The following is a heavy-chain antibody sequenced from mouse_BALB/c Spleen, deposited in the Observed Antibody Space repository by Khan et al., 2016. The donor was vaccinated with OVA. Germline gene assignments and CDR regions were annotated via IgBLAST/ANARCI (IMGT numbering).Heavy chain of an antibody. CDR3: VRDGAYHRNDGWFAY. D-gene: IGHD2-14*01. CDR1: GYTFTSYT. Sequence: QIQLVQSGAELARPGASVKMSCKASGYTFTSYTIHWIKKRPGQGLEWIGYINPSNGYTNYNQKFKDKATLTTDKSSTTAYLQLSSLTSEDSAVYNCVRDGAYHRNDGWFAYWGQGTLVTVSA. J-gene: IGHJ3*01. CDR2: INPSNGYT. V-gene: IGHV1-4*01.